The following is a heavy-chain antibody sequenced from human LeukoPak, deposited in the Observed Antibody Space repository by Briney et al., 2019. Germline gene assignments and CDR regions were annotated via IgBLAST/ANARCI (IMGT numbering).Heavy chain of an antibody. D-gene: IGHD3-3*01. Sequence: GGSLRLSCAASGFTFSSYWMNWVRQAPGKGLEWVANIKQDGSEKYSVDSLKGRFTISRDNAKNSLYLQMTSLRAEDTAVYYCARRFWYAFDIWGQGTMVTVSS. CDR3: ARRFWYAFDI. CDR1: GFTFSSYW. J-gene: IGHJ3*02. CDR2: IKQDGSEK. V-gene: IGHV3-7*05.